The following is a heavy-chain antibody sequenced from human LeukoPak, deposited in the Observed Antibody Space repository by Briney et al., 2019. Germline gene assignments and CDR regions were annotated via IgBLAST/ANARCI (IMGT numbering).Heavy chain of an antibody. Sequence: PGGSLRLSCAASGFTVSNNYMSWVRQTPGKGLEWVSVIYVGGSAYYADSVKGRFTISGDSSKNTLYLQMNSLRAEDTAVYYCARGKFVGATYEGHFDYWGQGTLVTVSS. CDR3: ARGKFVGATYEGHFDY. V-gene: IGHV3-53*01. D-gene: IGHD1-26*01. J-gene: IGHJ4*02. CDR1: GFTVSNNY. CDR2: IYVGGSA.